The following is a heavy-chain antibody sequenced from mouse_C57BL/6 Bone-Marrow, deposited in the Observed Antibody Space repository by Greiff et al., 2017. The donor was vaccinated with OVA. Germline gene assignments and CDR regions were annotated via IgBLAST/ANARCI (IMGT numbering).Heavy chain of an antibody. V-gene: IGHV1-55*01. D-gene: IGHD1-1*01. J-gene: IGHJ4*01. CDR3: ARDYYGSRNAMDY. Sequence: QVQLKESGAELVKPGASVKMSCKASGYTFTSYWITWVKQRPGQGLEWIGDIYPGSGSTNYNEKFKSKATLTVDTSSSTAYMQLSSLTSEDSAVYYCARDYYGSRNAMDYWGQGTSVTVSS. CDR1: GYTFTSYW. CDR2: IYPGSGST.